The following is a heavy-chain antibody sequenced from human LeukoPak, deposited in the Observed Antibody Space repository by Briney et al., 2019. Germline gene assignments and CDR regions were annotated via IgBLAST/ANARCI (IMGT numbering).Heavy chain of an antibody. CDR1: GYTFTGHY. CDR3: SGGPLRFVELSCED. Sequence: ASVKVSCKGSGYTFTGHYMHWVGQAPGQGLEWMGWINPNSGGTNYAQKFQGRVTMTRDTSISTAYMELSRLRSDDTAVYYCSGGPLRFVELSCEDWGKGTLVTVSS. D-gene: IGHD3-10*01. J-gene: IGHJ4*02. CDR2: INPNSGGT. V-gene: IGHV1-2*02.